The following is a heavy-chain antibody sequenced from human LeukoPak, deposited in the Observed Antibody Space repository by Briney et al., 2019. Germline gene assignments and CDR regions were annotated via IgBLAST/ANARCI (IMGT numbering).Heavy chain of an antibody. CDR3: ARDNLVYDYVWGSYRPTNWFDP. V-gene: IGHV1-2*02. J-gene: IGHJ5*02. Sequence: GASVKVSCKASGYTFTGYYMHWVRQAPGQGLEWMGWINPNSGGTNYAQKFQGRVTMTRDTSISTAYMELSRLRSDDTAVYYCARDNLVYDYVWGSYRPTNWFDPWGQGTLVTVSS. CDR1: GYTFTGYY. D-gene: IGHD3-16*02. CDR2: INPNSGGT.